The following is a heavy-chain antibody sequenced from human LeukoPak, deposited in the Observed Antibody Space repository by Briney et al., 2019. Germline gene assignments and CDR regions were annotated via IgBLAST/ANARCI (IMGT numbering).Heavy chain of an antibody. CDR2: ISWNGGSI. Sequence: GRSLRLSCAASGFTFDDYAMHWVRQAPGKGLEWVSGISWNGGSIGYADSVKGRFTISRDNAKNSLYLQMNSLRAEDTALYYCAKDIASSSWYYMDVWGKGTTVTVSS. CDR3: AKDIASSSWYYMDV. D-gene: IGHD6-13*01. J-gene: IGHJ6*03. V-gene: IGHV3-9*01. CDR1: GFTFDDYA.